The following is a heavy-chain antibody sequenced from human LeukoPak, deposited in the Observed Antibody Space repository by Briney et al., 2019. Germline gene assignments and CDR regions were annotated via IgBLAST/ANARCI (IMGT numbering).Heavy chain of an antibody. Sequence: SETLSLTCAVYGGSFSGYYWSWIRRPPGKGLEWIGEINHSGSTNYNPSLKSRVTISVDTSKNQFSLKLSSVTAADTAVYYCARGAAAGDYWGQGTLVTVSS. V-gene: IGHV4-34*01. CDR1: GGSFSGYY. J-gene: IGHJ4*02. CDR2: INHSGST. D-gene: IGHD6-13*01. CDR3: ARGAAAGDY.